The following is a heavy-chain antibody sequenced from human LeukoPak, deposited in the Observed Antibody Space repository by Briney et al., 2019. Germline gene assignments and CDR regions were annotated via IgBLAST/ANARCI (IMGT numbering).Heavy chain of an antibody. V-gene: IGHV3-48*03. Sequence: GGSLRLFCAASGFTFGSYEMNGVRQAPGKGLEWVSYISSSGSTIYYADSVKGRFTISRDNAKNSLYLQMNSLRAEDTAVYYCAELGITMIGGVWGKGTTVTISS. J-gene: IGHJ6*04. D-gene: IGHD3-10*02. CDR2: ISSSGSTI. CDR1: GFTFGSYE. CDR3: AELGITMIGGV.